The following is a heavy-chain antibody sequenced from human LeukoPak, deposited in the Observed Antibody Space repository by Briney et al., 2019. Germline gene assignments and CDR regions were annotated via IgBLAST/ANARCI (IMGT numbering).Heavy chain of an antibody. CDR2: ISSSGSIT. J-gene: IGHJ4*02. CDR1: GSTFSDYY. CDR3: ARDVGATEDYFDY. D-gene: IGHD1-26*01. V-gene: IGHV3-11*04. Sequence: GGSLRLSCAASGSTFSDYYMSWIRQAPGKGLEWVSYISSSGSITYYADSVKGRFTISRDNAKNSLYLQMNSLRAEDTAVYYCARDVGATEDYFDYWGQGTLVTVSS.